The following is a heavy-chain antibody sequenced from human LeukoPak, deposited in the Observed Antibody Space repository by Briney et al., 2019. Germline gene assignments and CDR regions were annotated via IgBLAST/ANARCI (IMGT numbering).Heavy chain of an antibody. V-gene: IGHV3-48*01. CDR3: ARGPNSSWSGLDF. Sequence: PGGSLRLSCAASGFTFSTYSMNWVRQAPGKGLEWVSYISSSSSTIYYADSVKGRFTISRDNAKNSLYLQVNNLRAEDTAVYYCARGPNSSWSGLDFWGQGTLLTVSS. CDR1: GFTFSTYS. D-gene: IGHD6-6*01. CDR2: ISSSSSTI. J-gene: IGHJ4*02.